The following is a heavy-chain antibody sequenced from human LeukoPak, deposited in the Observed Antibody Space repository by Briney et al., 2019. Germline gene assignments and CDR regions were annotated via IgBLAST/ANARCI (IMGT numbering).Heavy chain of an antibody. D-gene: IGHD3-10*01. V-gene: IGHV1-69*04. J-gene: IGHJ6*02. CDR1: GYPFTTYE. CDR2: IIPIPGIA. CDR3: AREGGTMVRGVITTYYYYGMDV. Sequence: SVKVSCKTSGYPFTTYEINWVRQAPGQGLEWMGRIIPIPGIANYAQKFQGRVTITADKSTSTAYMELSSLRSEDTAVYYCAREGGTMVRGVITTYYYYGMDVWGQGTTVTVSS.